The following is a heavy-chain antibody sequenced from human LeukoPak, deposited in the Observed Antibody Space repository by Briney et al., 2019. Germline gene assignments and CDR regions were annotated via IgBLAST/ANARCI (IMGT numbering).Heavy chain of an antibody. CDR1: GFTFSSYS. Sequence: GGSLRLSCAASGFTFSSYSMNWVRQAPGKGLEWVSSISSSSSYIYYADSVKGRFTISRDNAKNSLYLQMNSLRAEDTAVYYCARGEEGMAADYWGQGTLATVSS. D-gene: IGHD1-14*01. CDR2: ISSSSSYI. CDR3: ARGEEGMAADY. V-gene: IGHV3-21*01. J-gene: IGHJ4*02.